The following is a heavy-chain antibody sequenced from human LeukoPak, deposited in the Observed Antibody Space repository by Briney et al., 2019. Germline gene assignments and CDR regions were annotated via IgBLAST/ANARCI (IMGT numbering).Heavy chain of an antibody. CDR3: ARYSGGSSEYYFDY. J-gene: IGHJ4*02. CDR1: GFTFSSYS. V-gene: IGHV3-21*01. D-gene: IGHD2-15*01. Sequence: KAGGSLRLSCAASGFTFSSYSMNWVRQAPGKGLEWVSSISSSSSYIYYADSVKGRFTISRDNAKNSLYLQMNSLRAEDTAVYYCARYSGGSSEYYFDYWGQGTLVTVSS. CDR2: ISSSSSYI.